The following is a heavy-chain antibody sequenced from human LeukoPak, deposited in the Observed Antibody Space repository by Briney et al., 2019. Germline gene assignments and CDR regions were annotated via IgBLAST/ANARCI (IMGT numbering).Heavy chain of an antibody. CDR1: TLTGSSKD. J-gene: IGHJ3*02. D-gene: IGHD5-12*01. CDR3: ATLARFAFDI. Sequence: VSLRCSCAASTLTGSSKDRSWVRQAPGKGLEWVSGIYSGGSTYYADSVKGRITISRDNSKNTLYLQMNSLRAEDTAVYYCATLARFAFDIWGQGTMVTVSS. CDR2: IYSGGST. V-gene: IGHV3-53*01.